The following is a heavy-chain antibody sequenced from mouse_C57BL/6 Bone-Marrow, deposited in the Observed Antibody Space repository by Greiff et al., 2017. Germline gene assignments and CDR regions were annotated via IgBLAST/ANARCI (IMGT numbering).Heavy chain of an antibody. CDR2: ISSGSSTI. CDR1: GSTFSDYG. CDR3: ARGYYVDY. Sequence: EVMLVESGGGLVKPGGSLKLSCAASGSTFSDYGMHWVRQAPEKGLEWVAYISSGSSTIYYADTVKGRFTISRDNAKNSLFLQMTSLRSEDTAMYYCARGYYVDYWGQGTTLTVSS. J-gene: IGHJ2*01. V-gene: IGHV5-17*01.